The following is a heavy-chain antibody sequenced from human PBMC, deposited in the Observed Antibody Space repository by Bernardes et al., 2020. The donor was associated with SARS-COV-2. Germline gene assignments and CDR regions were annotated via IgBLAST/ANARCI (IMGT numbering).Heavy chain of an antibody. CDR3: TGDYVY. Sequence: GGSLRLSCAASGFTFSGSAIQWVRQPSGKGLEWIGRIRSKPKGYATTYAASRKGRFVIARDDSRHTAYLQIHSLKIEATAVYYCTGDYVYWDQGTLVSVSS. CDR2: IRSKPKGYAT. J-gene: IGHJ4*02. D-gene: IGHD3-10*02. V-gene: IGHV3-73*01. CDR1: GFTFSGSA.